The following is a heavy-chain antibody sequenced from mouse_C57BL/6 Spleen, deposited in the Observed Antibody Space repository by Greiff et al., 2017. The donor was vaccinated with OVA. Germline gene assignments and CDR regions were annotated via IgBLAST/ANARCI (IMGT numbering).Heavy chain of an antibody. J-gene: IGHJ1*03. CDR2: IDPSDSYT. V-gene: IGHV1-50*01. D-gene: IGHD1-1*01. Sequence: VQLQQPGAELVKPGASVKLSCKASGYTFTSYWMQWVKQRPGQGLEWIGEIDPSDSYTNYNQKFKGKATLTVDTSSSTAYMQLSSLTSEDSAVYYCAREGVTTVVAKDWYFDVWGTGTTVTVSS. CDR1: GYTFTSYW. CDR3: AREGVTTVVAKDWYFDV.